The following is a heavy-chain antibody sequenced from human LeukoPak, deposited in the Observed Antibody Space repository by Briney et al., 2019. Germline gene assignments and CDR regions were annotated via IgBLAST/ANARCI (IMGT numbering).Heavy chain of an antibody. D-gene: IGHD3-16*01. CDR1: GFTFSSYW. CDR2: INHNGNVN. CDR3: ARGGGLDV. Sequence: GGSLRLSCAASGFTFSSYWMNWARQAAGKGLEWVASINHNGNVNYYVDSVKGRFTISRDNAKNSLYLQMSNLRAEDTAVYFCARGGGLDVWGQGATVTVSS. V-gene: IGHV3-7*03. J-gene: IGHJ6*02.